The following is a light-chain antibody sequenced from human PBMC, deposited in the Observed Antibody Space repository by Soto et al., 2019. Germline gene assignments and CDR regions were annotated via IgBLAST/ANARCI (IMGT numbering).Light chain of an antibody. CDR1: QSISSW. Sequence: DIQMTQSPSTLSASVGDRVTITCRVSQSISSWLAWYQQKPGKAPKLLIYDASSLESGVPSRFSGSGSGTEFTLTISSLQPDDFATYYCQQYNSYSPLTFGGGTKV. CDR2: DAS. J-gene: IGKJ4*01. CDR3: QQYNSYSPLT. V-gene: IGKV1-5*01.